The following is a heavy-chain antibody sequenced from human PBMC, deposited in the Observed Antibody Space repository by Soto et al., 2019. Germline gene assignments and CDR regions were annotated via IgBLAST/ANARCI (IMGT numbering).Heavy chain of an antibody. CDR2: TRNKANSYTT. CDR3: ARGPPSRVTTGYYYGMDV. V-gene: IGHV3-72*01. CDR1: GFTFSDHY. J-gene: IGHJ6*02. Sequence: EVQLVESGEGLVQPGGSLRLSCAASGFTFSDHYMDWVRQAPGKGLEWVRRTRNKANSYTTEYAASVKGRFTISRDDSRNSLYLQMNSLKTEDTAVYYCARGPPSRVTTGYYYGMDVWGQGTTVTVSS. D-gene: IGHD4-17*01.